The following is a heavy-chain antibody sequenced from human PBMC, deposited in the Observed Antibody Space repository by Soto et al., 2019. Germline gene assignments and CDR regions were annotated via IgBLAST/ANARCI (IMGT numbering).Heavy chain of an antibody. CDR3: ARLIYDSRLNYLYFDS. CDR1: GVSISSGNW. V-gene: IGHV4-4*02. CDR2: VYRDGSA. D-gene: IGHD3-22*01. J-gene: IGHJ4*02. Sequence: PSETLSLTCDVSGVSISSGNWWSWVRQPPGKELEWIGEVYRDGSANYHPSLERRVTISVDTSENPFSLRLSSVTAADTAIYYCARLIYDSRLNYLYFDSWGQGMLVTVSS.